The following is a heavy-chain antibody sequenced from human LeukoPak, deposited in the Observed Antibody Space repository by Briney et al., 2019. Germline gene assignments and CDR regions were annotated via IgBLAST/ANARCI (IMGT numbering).Heavy chain of an antibody. CDR3: ARETEMANLDY. V-gene: IGHV3-7*04. CDR2: IKQDGSEK. CDR1: GFTFSSYW. J-gene: IGHJ4*02. Sequence: GGSLRLSCTASGFTFSSYWMDWVRQAPGKGLEWVANIKQDGSEKYYVDSVKGRFTISRDNAKKSLYLQMNSLRAEDTAVYYCARETEMANLDYWGQGTLVTVSS. D-gene: IGHD5-24*01.